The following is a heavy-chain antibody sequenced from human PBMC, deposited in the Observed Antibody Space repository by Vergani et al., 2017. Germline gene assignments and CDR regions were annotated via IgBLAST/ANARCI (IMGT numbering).Heavy chain of an antibody. V-gene: IGHV1-46*01. D-gene: IGHD3-3*01. CDR1: GYTFTSYY. CDR2: INPSGGST. CDR3: ASGYYDFCSGYLVDYYYYYGMDV. J-gene: IGHJ6*02. Sequence: QVQLVQSGAEVKKPGASVKVSCKASGYTFTSYYMHWVRQAPGQGLEWMGIINPSGGSTSYAQQFQGRVTMTRDTSTSTVYMELSSLRSEDTAVYYCASGYYDFCSGYLVDYYYYYGMDVWGQGTTVTVSS.